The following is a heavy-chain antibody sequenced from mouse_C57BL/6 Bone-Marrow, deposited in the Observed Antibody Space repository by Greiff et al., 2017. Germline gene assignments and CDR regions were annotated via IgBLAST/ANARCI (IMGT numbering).Heavy chain of an antibody. CDR1: GYSITSGYY. CDR3: EREKGTQFDYDY. V-gene: IGHV3-6*01. D-gene: IGHD3-1*01. Sequence: DVKLQESGPGLVKPSQSLSLTCSVTGYSITSGYYWNWIRQFPGNKLEWMGYISYDGSNNYNPSLKNRISITRGTAKNQFFLKLNSVTTEDTATYYCEREKGTQFDYDYWGQGTTLTVSS. J-gene: IGHJ2*01. CDR2: ISYDGSN.